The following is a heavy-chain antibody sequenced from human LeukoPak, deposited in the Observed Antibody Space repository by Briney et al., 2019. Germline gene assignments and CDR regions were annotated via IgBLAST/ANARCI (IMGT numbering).Heavy chain of an antibody. CDR3: ARHLGSPVIVGAIGFDY. J-gene: IGHJ4*02. CDR1: GGSISSSSYY. D-gene: IGHD1-26*01. Sequence: SETLSLTCTVSGGSISSSSYYWGWIRQPPGKGLEWIGSIYYSGSTYYNPSLKSRVTISVDTSKNQFSLKLSSVTAADTAVYYCARHLGSPVIVGAIGFDYWGQGTLVTVSS. CDR2: IYYSGST. V-gene: IGHV4-39*01.